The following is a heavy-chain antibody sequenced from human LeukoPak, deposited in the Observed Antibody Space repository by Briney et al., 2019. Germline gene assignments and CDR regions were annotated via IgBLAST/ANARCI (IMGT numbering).Heavy chain of an antibody. D-gene: IGHD3-10*02. CDR3: ARDVRAVAGNYYFDY. J-gene: IGHJ4*02. Sequence: PSQTLSLTCTVSGGSISSGDYYWSWIRQPPGKGLEWIGYIYYSGSTNYNPSLKSRVTISVDTSKNQFSLKLSSVTAADTAVYYCARDVRAVAGNYYFDYWGQGTLVTVSS. CDR2: IYYSGST. V-gene: IGHV4-30-4*01. CDR1: GGSISSGDYY.